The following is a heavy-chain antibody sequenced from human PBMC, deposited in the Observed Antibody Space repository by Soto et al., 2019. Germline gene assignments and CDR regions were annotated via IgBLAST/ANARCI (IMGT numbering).Heavy chain of an antibody. CDR2: IDPGDSDT. CDR1: GYSFTSYW. D-gene: IGHD1-26*01. V-gene: IGHV5-51*01. CDR3: ARRGADQGRAAGAGYLDAFDI. J-gene: IGHJ3*02. Sequence: GESLKISCKGSGYSFTSYWIGWVRQMPGKGPEWMGIIDPGDSDTRYSPSFQGQVTISADKSISTAYLQWSSLKASDTAMYYCARRGADQGRAAGAGYLDAFDIWGQGTMVTV.